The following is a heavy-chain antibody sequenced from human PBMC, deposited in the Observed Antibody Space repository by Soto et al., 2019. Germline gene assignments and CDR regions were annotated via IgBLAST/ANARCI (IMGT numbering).Heavy chain of an antibody. J-gene: IGHJ4*02. Sequence: QVQLQESGPGLVKPSETLSLTCTVSGGSISSYYWSWIRQPPGKGLEWIGYIYYSGSTNYNPSLKSRVTISVDTSKNQFSLKLSSVTAADTAVYYCASGGYDHIWGSYRTFDYWGQGTLVTVSS. V-gene: IGHV4-59*01. CDR3: ASGGYDHIWGSYRTFDY. CDR2: IYYSGST. D-gene: IGHD3-16*02. CDR1: GGSISSYY.